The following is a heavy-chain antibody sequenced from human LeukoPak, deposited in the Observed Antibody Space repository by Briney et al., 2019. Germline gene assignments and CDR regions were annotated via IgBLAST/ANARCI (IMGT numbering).Heavy chain of an antibody. CDR3: ATLARDY. CDR1: GFIVSSNY. Sequence: GGSLRLSCAASGFIVSSNYMTWVRQAPGEGLEWVSVIHNDGSTYYTDSVKGRFTISRDNSKNTLYLQMNSLRVEDTAVYYCATLARDYWGQGTLVTVSS. V-gene: IGHV3-53*01. D-gene: IGHD3-3*02. CDR2: IHNDGST. J-gene: IGHJ4*02.